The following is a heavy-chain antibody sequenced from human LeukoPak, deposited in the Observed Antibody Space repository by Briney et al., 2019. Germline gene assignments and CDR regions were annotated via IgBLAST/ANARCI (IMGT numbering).Heavy chain of an antibody. CDR1: GGSISSYY. CDR3: ARGAVTTAEYFQH. CDR2: IYYSGST. Sequence: PSETLSLTCTVSGGSISSYYWSWTRQPPGKGLEWIGYIYYSGSTNYNPSLKSRVTISVDTSKNQFSLKLSSVTAADTAVYYCARGAVTTAEYFQHWGQGTLVTVSS. J-gene: IGHJ1*01. V-gene: IGHV4-59*01. D-gene: IGHD4-17*01.